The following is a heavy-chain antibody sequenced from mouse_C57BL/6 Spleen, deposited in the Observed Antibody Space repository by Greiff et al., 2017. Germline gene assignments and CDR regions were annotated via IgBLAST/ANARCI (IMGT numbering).Heavy chain of an antibody. CDR3: ARCPCDGYPPWAMDY. J-gene: IGHJ4*01. CDR2: IDPANGNT. CDR1: GFNIKNTY. Sequence: EVQLQQSVAELVRPGASVKLSCTASGFNIKNTYMHWVKQRPEQGLEWIGWIDPANGNTKYAPKFQGKATITADTSSNTAYLQLSSLTSEDTAIXYGARCPCDGYPPWAMDYWGQGTSVTVSS. V-gene: IGHV14-3*01. D-gene: IGHD2-3*01.